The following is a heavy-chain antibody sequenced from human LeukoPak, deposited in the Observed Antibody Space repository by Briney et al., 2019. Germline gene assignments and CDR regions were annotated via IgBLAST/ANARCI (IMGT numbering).Heavy chain of an antibody. Sequence: GGSLRLSCAASGFIVNSNYMNWVRQAPGKGLEWVSVLYSDDTTYYADSVKGRFTISRDNSKNTLYHQMNNLRAEDTAVYYCARGGGYYAIDYWGQGTLVTVSS. D-gene: IGHD1-26*01. J-gene: IGHJ4*02. V-gene: IGHV3-53*01. CDR3: ARGGGYYAIDY. CDR1: GFIVNSNY. CDR2: LYSDDTT.